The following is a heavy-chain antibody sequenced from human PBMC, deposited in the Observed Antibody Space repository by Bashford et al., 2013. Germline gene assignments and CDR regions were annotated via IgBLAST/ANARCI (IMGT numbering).Heavy chain of an antibody. Sequence: SETLSLTCSVSGYSITTNYYYWGWIRQSPGRGLEWIGHIYHSGRTYYAPSLNSRVIISIDSSKNQFSLRLTSVTAADTAVYYCARAAGYVVVVAATQFYFDNWGQGTLVTVSS. J-gene: IGHJ4*02. CDR1: GYSITTNYYY. V-gene: IGHV4-39*07. CDR2: IYHSGRT. CDR3: ARAAGYVVVVAATQFYFDN. D-gene: IGHD2-15*01.